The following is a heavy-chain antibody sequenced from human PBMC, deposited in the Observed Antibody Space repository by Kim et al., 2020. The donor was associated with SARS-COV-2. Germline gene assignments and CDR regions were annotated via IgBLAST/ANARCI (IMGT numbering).Heavy chain of an antibody. CDR2: SYGTSI. CDR3: VRESNY. Sequence: SYGTSIKYAASVNGRFTISRDNAKKSLSLQMNSLTPEDTAVYYCVRESNYWGQGTLVTVSS. J-gene: IGHJ4*02. V-gene: IGHV3-11*01.